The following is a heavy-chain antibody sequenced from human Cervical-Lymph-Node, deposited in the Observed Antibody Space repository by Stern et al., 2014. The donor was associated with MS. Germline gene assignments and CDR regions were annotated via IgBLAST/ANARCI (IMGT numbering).Heavy chain of an antibody. CDR1: GYTFTRYG. CDR2: ISAYNVNT. J-gene: IGHJ3*02. V-gene: IGHV1-18*01. Sequence: QVQLGQSGADLKKPGASVKVSCKASGYTFTRYGISWVRHAPGQGLEWMGWISAYNVNTNEAQKLQGRVAMTTDTSTSTAYMELRSLRSDDTAVYYCARGLLGSENAFDIWGQGTMVTVSS. D-gene: IGHD2-15*01. CDR3: ARGLLGSENAFDI.